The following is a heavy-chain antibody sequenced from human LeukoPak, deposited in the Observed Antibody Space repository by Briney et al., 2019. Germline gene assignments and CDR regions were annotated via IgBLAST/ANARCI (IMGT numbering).Heavy chain of an antibody. V-gene: IGHV4-59*01. J-gene: IGHJ4*02. CDR2: IYYSGST. D-gene: IGHD2-21*02. CDR1: GGSISSYY. CDR3: ARDIGGLLPQL. Sequence: SETLSLTCTVSGGSISSYYWSWIRQPPGNGLEWIGYIYYSGSTNYNPSLKSRVTISVDTSKNQFSLKLSSVTAADTAVYYCARDIGGLLPQLWGQGTLVTVSS.